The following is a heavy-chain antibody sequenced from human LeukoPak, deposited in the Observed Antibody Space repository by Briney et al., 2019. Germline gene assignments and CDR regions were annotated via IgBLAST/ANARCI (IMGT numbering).Heavy chain of an antibody. CDR3: ARGVDYYGV. D-gene: IGHD3-10*01. CDR2: INHSGRT. Sequence: PSETLSLTCAVYGGSFSGYYWNWVRQPPGKGLEWIGEINHSGRTNYNPSLKSRVTISVDTSKKQFSLKLSSVTAADTAVYYCARGVDYYGVWGQGTLVTVSS. CDR1: GGSFSGYY. V-gene: IGHV4-34*01. J-gene: IGHJ4*02.